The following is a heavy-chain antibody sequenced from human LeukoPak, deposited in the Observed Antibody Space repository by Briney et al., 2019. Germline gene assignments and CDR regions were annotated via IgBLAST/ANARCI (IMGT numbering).Heavy chain of an antibody. CDR2: ISGSGGST. D-gene: IGHD3-10*01. CDR3: AKEKNTKVRGVIIPPPPFDP. V-gene: IGHV3-23*01. CDR1: GFTFSSYA. J-gene: IGHJ5*02. Sequence: GGSLRLSCAASGFTFSSYAMSWVRQAPGKGLEWVSAISGSGGSTYYADSVKGRFTISRDNSKNTLYLQMNSLRAEDTAVYYCAKEKNTKVRGVIIPPPPFDPWGQGTLVTVSS.